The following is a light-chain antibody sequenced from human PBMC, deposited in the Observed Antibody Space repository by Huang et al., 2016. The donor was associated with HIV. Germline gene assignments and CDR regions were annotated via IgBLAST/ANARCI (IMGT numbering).Light chain of an antibody. CDR3: QQRNNWPPSWT. Sequence: EVVLTQSPATLSLSPGERATLSCRASQSVSSFLAWYQQKPGQAPRLRIYDASTRARGIPARFSGSGSGTDFTLTISSLEPEDFAVYYCQQRNNWPPSWTFGQGTKVEIK. J-gene: IGKJ1*01. CDR2: DAS. CDR1: QSVSSF. V-gene: IGKV3-11*01.